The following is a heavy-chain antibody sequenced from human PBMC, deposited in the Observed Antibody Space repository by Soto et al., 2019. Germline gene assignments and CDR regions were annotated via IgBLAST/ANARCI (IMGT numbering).Heavy chain of an antibody. CDR2: ISYDGSNK. J-gene: IGHJ6*02. Sequence: QVQLVESGGGVVQPGRSLRLSCAASGFTFSSYGMHWVRQAPGKGLEWVAVISYDGSNKYYADSVKGRFTISRDNSKNTLYLQMNSLRAEDTAVYYCAKAAYGDWGYYYYGMDVWGQGTTVTVSS. CDR3: AKAAYGDWGYYYYGMDV. V-gene: IGHV3-30*18. D-gene: IGHD4-17*01. CDR1: GFTFSSYG.